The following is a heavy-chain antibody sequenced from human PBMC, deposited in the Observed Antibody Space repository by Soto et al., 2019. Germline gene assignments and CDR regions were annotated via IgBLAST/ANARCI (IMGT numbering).Heavy chain of an antibody. CDR1: GYTFTSYA. J-gene: IGHJ4*02. D-gene: IGHD1-26*01. Sequence: QVQLVQSGAEEKKPGASVKVSCQASGYTFTSYAMHWVRQAPGQRLEWMGWINAGNGNTKYSQKFQGRVTITRDTSASTAYMELSSLRSEDTAVYYCARAGVGATPNDYWGQGTLVTVSS. CDR2: INAGNGNT. CDR3: ARAGVGATPNDY. V-gene: IGHV1-3*05.